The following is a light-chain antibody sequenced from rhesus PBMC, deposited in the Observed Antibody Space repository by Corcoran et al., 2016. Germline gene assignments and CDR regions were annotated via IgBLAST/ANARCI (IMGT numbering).Light chain of an antibody. Sequence: DIQMTQSPSSLSASVGDTVTITCRASQGISSYLNWFQQKPGKAPKLLIYTASSLASGVPSMFSGSGSGTDFTFTISSLQPEYFATYYCQQHNTYPLTFGGGTKVEIK. J-gene: IGKJ4*01. V-gene: IGKV1-28*02. CDR1: QGISSY. CDR3: QQHNTYPLT. CDR2: TAS.